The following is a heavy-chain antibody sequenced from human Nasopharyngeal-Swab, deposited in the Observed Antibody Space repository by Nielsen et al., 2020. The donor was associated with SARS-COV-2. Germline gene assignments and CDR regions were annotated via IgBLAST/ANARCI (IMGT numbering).Heavy chain of an antibody. CDR3: AKGGRAGATRRYYYGMDV. J-gene: IGHJ6*02. Sequence: GESLKISCAASGFTFSSYAMSWVRQAPGKGLEWVSGISASGGSTYYADSVKGRFTISRDSSNNTLYLQMNSLRAEDTAAYYCAKGGRAGATRRYYYGMDVWGQGTTVTVSS. D-gene: IGHD1-26*01. CDR1: GFTFSSYA. CDR2: ISASGGST. V-gene: IGHV3-23*01.